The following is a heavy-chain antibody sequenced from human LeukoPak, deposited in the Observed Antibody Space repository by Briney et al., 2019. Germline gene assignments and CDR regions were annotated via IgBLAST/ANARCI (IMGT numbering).Heavy chain of an antibody. J-gene: IGHJ4*02. CDR2: INHSGST. CDR1: GGSFSGYY. Sequence: SETLSLTCAVYGGSFSGYYWSWIRQPPGKGLEWIGEINHSGSTNYNPSLKSRVTISVDTSKNQFSLKLSSVTAADTAVYYCASSVRYTIAARVSFDSWGQGTLVTVSS. V-gene: IGHV4-34*01. D-gene: IGHD6-6*01. CDR3: ASSVRYTIAARVSFDS.